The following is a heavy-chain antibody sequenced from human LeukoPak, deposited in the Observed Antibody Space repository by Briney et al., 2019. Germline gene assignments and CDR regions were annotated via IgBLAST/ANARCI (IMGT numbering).Heavy chain of an antibody. CDR1: GGSISSSSSY. CDR3: ARRTNGMDA. V-gene: IGHV4-39*01. CDR2: IYYSGST. Sequence: SETLSLPCTVSGGSISSSSSYWVWIRPPPGKGLERIGSIYYSGSTYYNPSLKSRVTISVDTSKNQFSLRLSSVTAADTAVYYCARRTNGMDAWGQGTTVTVSS. J-gene: IGHJ6*02.